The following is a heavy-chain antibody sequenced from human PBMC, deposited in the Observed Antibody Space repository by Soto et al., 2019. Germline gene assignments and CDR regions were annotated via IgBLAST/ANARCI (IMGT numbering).Heavy chain of an antibody. D-gene: IGHD3-10*01. CDR1: GYIFTSYW. Sequence: PGESLKISCKGSGYIFTSYWISWVRQMPGKGLEWMGRIDPSDSYTNYSPSFQGHVTISADKSISTAYMQWSSLQASDTAMYYCARGENDPLDWYFDLWGRGTLVTVSS. V-gene: IGHV5-10-1*01. CDR3: ARGENDPLDWYFDL. CDR2: IDPSDSYT. J-gene: IGHJ2*01.